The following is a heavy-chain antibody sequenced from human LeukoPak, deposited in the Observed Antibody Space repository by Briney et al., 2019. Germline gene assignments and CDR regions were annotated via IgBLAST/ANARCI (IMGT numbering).Heavy chain of an antibody. CDR1: GGTFSSYA. Sequence: ASVKVSCKASGGTFSSYAISWVRQAPGQGLEWMGGIIPIFGTANYAQKFQGRVTITADESTSTAYMELSSLRSEDTAVYYCAKAHLSPGRGGAGMDVWGKGTTVTVSS. D-gene: IGHD3-10*01. CDR2: IIPIFGTA. J-gene: IGHJ6*04. V-gene: IGHV1-69*13. CDR3: AKAHLSPGRGGAGMDV.